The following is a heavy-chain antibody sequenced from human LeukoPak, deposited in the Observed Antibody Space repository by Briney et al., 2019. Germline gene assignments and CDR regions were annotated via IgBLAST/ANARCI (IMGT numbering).Heavy chain of an antibody. CDR1: GFTFSNYY. Sequence: GGSLRLSCTASGFTFSNYYMNWVRQAPGKGLEWVSSISGSSNFAEYTDSVKGRFTISRDNSKNTLYLQMNSLRAEDMAIYYCAKVRDGGLGYWGQGTLVTVSS. V-gene: IGHV3-23*01. D-gene: IGHD5-24*01. CDR3: AKVRDGGLGY. J-gene: IGHJ4*02. CDR2: ISGSSNFA.